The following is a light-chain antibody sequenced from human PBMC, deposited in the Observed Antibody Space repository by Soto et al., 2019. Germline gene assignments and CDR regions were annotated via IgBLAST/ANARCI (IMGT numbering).Light chain of an antibody. CDR1: QSISSY. V-gene: IGKV1-39*01. Sequence: QTTKSTSSISASVADRVTITCYAAQSISSYLNWYQQKPGKAPKLLIYAASSLQSGVPSRFSGSGSGTDFTLTISSRQPEDFATYYCQQSYSTPRTFGQGTRWIS. CDR3: QQSYSTPRT. CDR2: AAS. J-gene: IGKJ1*01.